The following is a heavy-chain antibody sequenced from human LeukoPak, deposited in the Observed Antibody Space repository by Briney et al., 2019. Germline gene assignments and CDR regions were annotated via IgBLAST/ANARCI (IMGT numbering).Heavy chain of an antibody. CDR1: GGSFSGYY. CDR3: ARGDYGDYVFDY. J-gene: IGHJ4*02. CDR2: INHSGST. Sequence: SETLSLTCAVYGGSFSGYYWSWIRQPPGKGLEWIGEINHSGSTNYNPSLKSRVTISVDTSKNQFSLKLSSVTAADTAVYYCARGDYGDYVFDYWGQGTLVTVSS. V-gene: IGHV4-34*01. D-gene: IGHD4-17*01.